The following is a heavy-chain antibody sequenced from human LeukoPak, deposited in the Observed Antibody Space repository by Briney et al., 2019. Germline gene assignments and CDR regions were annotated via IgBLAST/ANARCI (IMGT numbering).Heavy chain of an antibody. J-gene: IGHJ5*02. CDR2: IYYSGST. Sequence: SETLSLTCTVSGGSISSYYWSWIRQPPGKGLEWIGSIYYSGSTYYNPSLKSRVTISVDTSKNQFSLKLSSVTAADTAVYYCARPLPYYDFWSGYHNWFDPWGQGTLVTVSS. D-gene: IGHD3-3*01. CDR3: ARPLPYYDFWSGYHNWFDP. CDR1: GGSISSYY. V-gene: IGHV4-39*01.